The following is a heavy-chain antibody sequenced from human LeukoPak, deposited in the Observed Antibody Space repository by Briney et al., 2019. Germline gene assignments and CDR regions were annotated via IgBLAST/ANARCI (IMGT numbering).Heavy chain of an antibody. Sequence: GESLKISCKGSGYSFTSYWVGWVRQMPGKGLEWMGIIYPGDSDTRYSPSFQGQVTISADKSISTAYLQWSSLKASDTAMCYCARHTYRDYYYYGMDVWGQGTTVTVSS. V-gene: IGHV5-51*01. D-gene: IGHD1-26*01. CDR3: ARHTYRDYYYYGMDV. J-gene: IGHJ6*02. CDR1: GYSFTSYW. CDR2: IYPGDSDT.